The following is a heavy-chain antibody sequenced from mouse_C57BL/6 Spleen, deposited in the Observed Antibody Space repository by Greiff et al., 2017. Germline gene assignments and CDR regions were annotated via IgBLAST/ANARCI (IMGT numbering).Heavy chain of an antibody. CDR1: GYTFTSYW. J-gene: IGHJ1*03. D-gene: IGHD2-14*01. CDR3: SREEYDCLASRYFDV. V-gene: IGHV1-52*01. CDR2: INPTDSGT. Sequence: QVQLKQPGPELVRPGSSVKLSCKASGYTFTSYWMHWVKQRPIQGLEWIGNINPTDSGTHYNQQFKDKATLTVDKSSSTAYMQLSSLTSEDSAVYYWSREEYDCLASRYFDVWGTGTTRTVAS.